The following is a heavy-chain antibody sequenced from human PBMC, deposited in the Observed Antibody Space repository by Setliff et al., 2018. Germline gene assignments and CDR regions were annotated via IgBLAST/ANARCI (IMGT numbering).Heavy chain of an antibody. Sequence: SETLSLTCTVSGVPIGDTYYYWAWIRQPPGKGLEWVGGVPCRGSAYFSPSLKSRVAISLHTSTNVFSLKLSSLNTAGTAVYYCAGDPGFHSGTWSLDSWGQGRLVTVSS. CDR2: VPCRGSA. CDR3: AGDPGFHSGTWSLDS. D-gene: IGHD2-21*01. V-gene: IGHV4-39*02. J-gene: IGHJ4*02. CDR1: GVPIGDTYYY.